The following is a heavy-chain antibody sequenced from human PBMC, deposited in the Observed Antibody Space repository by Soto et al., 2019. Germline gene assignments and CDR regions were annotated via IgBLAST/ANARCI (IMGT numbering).Heavy chain of an antibody. CDR3: ARVVPGAEAWFGP. CDR2: ISLYSDGT. J-gene: IGHJ5*02. D-gene: IGHD2-2*01. CDR1: GYTFSNYG. V-gene: IGHV1-18*01. Sequence: ASVKVSCKTSGYTFSNYGITRVRQAPGQPLEWLGWISLYSDGTNYAQKFQGRVSMTTDTSTTTAYMELRSLRSDDTAVYYCARVVPGAEAWFGPWGQGTLVTVSS.